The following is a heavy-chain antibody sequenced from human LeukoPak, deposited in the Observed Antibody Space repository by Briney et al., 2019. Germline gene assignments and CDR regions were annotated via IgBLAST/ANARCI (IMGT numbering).Heavy chain of an antibody. CDR3: VRTGDTERFDY. J-gene: IGHJ4*02. Sequence: GGSLRLSCAASGYTFSSYGMHWVRQAPGKGLEWVALIRYDGSKKDYADSVKGRFTISRDNSKNTLYLQMNSLRAEDTAMYYCVRTGDTERFDYWGQGTLVTVSS. CDR1: GYTFSSYG. CDR2: IRYDGSKK. V-gene: IGHV3-30*02. D-gene: IGHD3/OR15-3a*01.